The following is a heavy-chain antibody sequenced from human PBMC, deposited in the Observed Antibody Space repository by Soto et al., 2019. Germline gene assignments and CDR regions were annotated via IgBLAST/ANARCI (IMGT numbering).Heavy chain of an antibody. CDR1: GFTFSSYA. V-gene: IGHV3-23*01. Sequence: EVQLLESGGGLVQPGGSLRLSCAASGFTFSSYAMSWVRQAPGKGLEWVSAISGSGGSTYYADSVKGRFTISSDNSKDTLYLKMNSLRAEDTAVYYCEKVLRFLEWYPYYYYGMDVWGQGTTVTVSS. D-gene: IGHD3-3*01. CDR2: ISGSGGST. CDR3: EKVLRFLEWYPYYYYGMDV. J-gene: IGHJ6*02.